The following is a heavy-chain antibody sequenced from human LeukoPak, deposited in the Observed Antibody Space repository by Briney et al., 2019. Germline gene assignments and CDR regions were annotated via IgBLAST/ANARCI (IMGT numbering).Heavy chain of an antibody. D-gene: IGHD5-18*01. CDR3: PRLWNTAYKRCLDP. J-gene: IGHJ5*02. CDR2: IYYSGST. V-gene: IGHV4-39*01. Sequence: SETLTLPCSVSGGTISSYDRSWIRQPPGKGLEWIGSIYYSGSTYYNPSLKSRVTISVDTSKHQFSLELSSVTAADTAVYYCPRLWNTAYKRCLDPWGRGTLVTVPS. CDR1: GGTISSYD.